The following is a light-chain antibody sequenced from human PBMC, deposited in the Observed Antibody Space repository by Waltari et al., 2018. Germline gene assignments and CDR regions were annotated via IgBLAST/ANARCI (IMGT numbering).Light chain of an antibody. CDR1: QSVFYSATNKNY. CDR2: WAS. V-gene: IGKV4-1*01. J-gene: IGKJ2*01. CDR3: QEFYTTAYT. Sequence: DIVMTQSPDSLAVSLGERATINCKSSQSVFYSATNKNYLAWYQQKPGQPPKLLIYWASTLESGVPDRFSGSGSGSDFTLTISSLQAEDVAVYYCQEFYTTAYTFGQGTKLEIK.